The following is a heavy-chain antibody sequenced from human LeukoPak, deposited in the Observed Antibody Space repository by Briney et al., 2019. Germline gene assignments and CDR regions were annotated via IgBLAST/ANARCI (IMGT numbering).Heavy chain of an antibody. CDR3: ARVACGGDCYSHWFDP. V-gene: IGHV1-2*02. CDR2: INPNSGGT. CDR1: GYTFTGYY. D-gene: IGHD2-21*01. J-gene: IGHJ5*02. Sequence: ASVKVSCKASGYTFTGYYMHWVRQAPGQGLEWMGWINPNSGGTSYAQKFQGRVTMTRDTSISTAYMELSRLRSDDTAVYYCARVACGGDCYSHWFDPWGQGTLVTVSS.